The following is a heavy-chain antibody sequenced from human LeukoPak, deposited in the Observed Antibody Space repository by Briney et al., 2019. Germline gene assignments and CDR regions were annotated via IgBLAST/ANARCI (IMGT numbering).Heavy chain of an antibody. CDR3: ARSTFYYDRSAFFFPDYFDN. D-gene: IGHD3-22*01. V-gene: IGHV4-30-4*01. J-gene: IGHJ4*02. CDR2: IYFSGNT. CDR1: GGSIRGDDFF. Sequence: SETLSLTCTVSGGSIRGDDFFWIWLRQTPGTGLEWIGYIYFSGNTYYNPSVKSRVTMSLDTSNNQFSLNLRSVTAADTAVYFCARSTFYYDRSAFFFPDYFDNWGQGTLATVSS.